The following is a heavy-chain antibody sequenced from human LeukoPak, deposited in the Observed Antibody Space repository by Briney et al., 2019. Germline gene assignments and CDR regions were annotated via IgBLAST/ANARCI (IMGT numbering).Heavy chain of an antibody. D-gene: IGHD3-10*01. CDR3: ARDGSGSYYLSYYGMDV. CDR2: INWNGGST. J-gene: IGHJ6*02. Sequence: GGSLRLSCAASGFTFDDYGMSWVRQAPGKGLEWVSGINWNGGSTGYADSVKGRFTISRDNAKNSLYPQMNSLRAEDTALYHCARDGSGSYYLSYYGMDVWGQGTTVTVSS. V-gene: IGHV3-20*01. CDR1: GFTFDDYG.